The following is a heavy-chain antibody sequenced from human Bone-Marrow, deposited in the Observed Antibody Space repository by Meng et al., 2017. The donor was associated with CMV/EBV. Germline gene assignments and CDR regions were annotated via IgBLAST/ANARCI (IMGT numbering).Heavy chain of an antibody. Sequence: GESLKISCAASGFTFSSYAMSWVRQAPGKGLEWVSAISGSGGSTYYADSVKGRFTISRDNAKNSLYLQMNSLRAEDTAVYYCARVRLMWGMDVWGQGTTVTVSS. D-gene: IGHD2-8*01. CDR1: GFTFSSYA. V-gene: IGHV3-23*01. CDR3: ARVRLMWGMDV. CDR2: ISGSGGST. J-gene: IGHJ6*02.